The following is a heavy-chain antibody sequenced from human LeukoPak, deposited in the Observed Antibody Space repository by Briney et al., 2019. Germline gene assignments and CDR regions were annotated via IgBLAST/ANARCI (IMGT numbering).Heavy chain of an antibody. D-gene: IGHD3-22*01. CDR3: ARGYYYDSSGYPPIE. J-gene: IGHJ4*02. CDR1: GYTFTSYY. Sequence: GASVKVSCKASGYTFTSYYIHWVRQAPGQGLEWMGIINPSGGSTSYAQKFQGRVTMTRDMSTSTVYMELSSLRSEDTAVYYCARGYYYDSSGYPPIEWGQGTLVTVSS. V-gene: IGHV1-46*01. CDR2: INPSGGST.